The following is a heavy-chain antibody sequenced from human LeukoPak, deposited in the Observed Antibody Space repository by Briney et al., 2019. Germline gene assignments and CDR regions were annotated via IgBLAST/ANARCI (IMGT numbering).Heavy chain of an antibody. J-gene: IGHJ6*02. V-gene: IGHV3-33*01. CDR3: ARGGGTAGYYYQMDV. CDR2: IWFDGSNK. Sequence: PGRSLRLACAASGFTFSNYGMHWVRQAPGKGLEWVAAIWFDGSNKYYADSVKGRFTISRDNSKNTLYLQMNSLRAEDTAVYYCARGGGTAGYYYQMDVWGQGTTVTVSS. CDR1: GFTFSNYG. D-gene: IGHD3-16*01.